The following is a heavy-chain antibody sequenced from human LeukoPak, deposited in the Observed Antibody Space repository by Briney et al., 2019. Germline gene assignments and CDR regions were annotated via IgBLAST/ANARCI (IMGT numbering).Heavy chain of an antibody. V-gene: IGHV3-21*01. CDR3: ARDLTRIPTDAFDT. D-gene: IGHD2-15*01. J-gene: IGHJ3*02. CDR2: ISGGNSYI. CDR1: GFTFSSYA. Sequence: GGSLRLSCAASGFTFSSYAMSWVRQAPGKGLEWVSSISGGNSYIYYADSVKGRFTISRDNAKNSVFLQMNSLRAEDTALYYCARDLTRIPTDAFDTWGQGTMVTVSS.